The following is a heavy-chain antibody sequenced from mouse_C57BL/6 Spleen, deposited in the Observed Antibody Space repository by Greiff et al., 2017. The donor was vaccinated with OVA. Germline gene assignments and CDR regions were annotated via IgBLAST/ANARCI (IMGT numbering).Heavy chain of an antibody. J-gene: IGHJ4*01. D-gene: IGHD2-12*01. CDR1: GYTFTSYT. CDR2: INPSSGYT. CDR3: AITLTRAMDY. V-gene: IGHV1-4*01. Sequence: QVQLQQSGAELARPGASVKMSCKASGYTFTSYTMHWVKQRPGQGLEWIGYINPSSGYTKYNQKFKDKATLTADKSSSTAYMQLSSLTSEDSAVYYCAITLTRAMDYWGQGTSVTVSS.